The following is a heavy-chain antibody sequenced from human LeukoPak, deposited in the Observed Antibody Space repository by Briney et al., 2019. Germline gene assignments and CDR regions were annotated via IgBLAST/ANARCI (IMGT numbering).Heavy chain of an antibody. CDR3: AKMVREFYTISYYFDY. CDR2: ISGSSAGT. V-gene: IGHV3-23*01. D-gene: IGHD2-8*01. Sequence: GGSLRLSCAASGFTFSGYAMNWVRQAPGKGLEWVSGISGSSAGTYYADSVKGRFTISRDNSKNTLYLQMNSLRADDTAVYYCAKMVREFYTISYYFDYWGQGTLVTVSS. J-gene: IGHJ4*02. CDR1: GFTFSGYA.